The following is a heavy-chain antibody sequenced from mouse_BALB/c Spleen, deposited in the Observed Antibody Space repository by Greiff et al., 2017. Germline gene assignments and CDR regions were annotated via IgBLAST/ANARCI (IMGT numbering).Heavy chain of an antibody. CDR2: IYPGRGIT. CDR1: GYTFTSYW. D-gene: IGHD1-1*01. CDR3: SRRDYYGSSLDY. J-gene: IGHJ2*01. Sequence: QVQLKESGAELVKPGASVKMSCKASGYTFTSYWINWVKQRPGQGLEWIGDIYPGRGITNYNEKFKSKATLTLDTSSSTAYMQLSSLTSEDSAVYYCSRRDYYGSSLDYWGQGTTRTVSS. V-gene: IGHV1-55*01.